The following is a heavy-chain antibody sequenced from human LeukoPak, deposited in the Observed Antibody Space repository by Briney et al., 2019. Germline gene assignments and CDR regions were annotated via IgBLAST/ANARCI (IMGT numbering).Heavy chain of an antibody. CDR1: GGSISSGSYY. CDR3: ARGPRQFLRPVDYYYYMDV. V-gene: IGHV4-61*02. J-gene: IGHJ6*03. D-gene: IGHD3-3*01. Sequence: PSETLSLTCTVSGGSISSGSYYWSWIRQPAGKGLEWIGRIYTSGSTNYNPSLKSRVTISVDTSKNQFSLKLSSVTAADTAVYYCARGPRQFLRPVDYYYYMDVWGKGTTVTVSS. CDR2: IYTSGST.